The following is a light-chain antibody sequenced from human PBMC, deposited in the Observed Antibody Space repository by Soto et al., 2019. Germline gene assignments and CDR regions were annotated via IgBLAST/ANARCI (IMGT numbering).Light chain of an antibody. J-gene: IGKJ1*01. CDR3: QQRSNWPWT. Sequence: EIVLTQSPGTLSVSPGERATLSCRASQSVNSYLAWYQQKPGQAPRLLIYDASNRATGIPARFSGSGSGTDFTLTISSLEPEDFAVYYCQQRSNWPWTFGQGTKVDIK. CDR2: DAS. V-gene: IGKV3-11*01. CDR1: QSVNSY.